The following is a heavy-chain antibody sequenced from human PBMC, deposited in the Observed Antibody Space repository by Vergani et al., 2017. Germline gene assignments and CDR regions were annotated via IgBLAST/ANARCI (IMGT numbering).Heavy chain of an antibody. D-gene: IGHD3-10*01. Sequence: QITLKESGPTLVRPTQTLTLTCTFSGFSLSIDGEGVGWIRQPPGKALEWLAFIYWDDDTRYSSSLKSRLTITKDTSKKQVVLTMTNMDPVDTATYYCVHGGYASGGAQLSLDYWGQGTLVTVSS. CDR3: VHGGYASGGAQLSLDY. V-gene: IGHV2-5*02. CDR2: IYWDDDT. J-gene: IGHJ4*02. CDR1: GFSLSIDGEG.